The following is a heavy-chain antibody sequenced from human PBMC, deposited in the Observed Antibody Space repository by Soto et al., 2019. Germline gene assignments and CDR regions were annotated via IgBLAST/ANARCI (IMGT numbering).Heavy chain of an antibody. Sequence: QGQLVHSGAEVKKPGASVKVSCKASGYTFTSYGIICVRQAPGQGPEWMGWLSAYNGNTNYAQSLEGRVTMTTDTSTISAYVELRGLISDGTAVYYCSRDPSEVLMYVKPGWFDPWGQGTLVTVSS. V-gene: IGHV1-18*01. CDR1: GYTFTSYG. D-gene: IGHD2-8*01. CDR2: LSAYNGNT. J-gene: IGHJ5*02. CDR3: SRDPSEVLMYVKPGWFDP.